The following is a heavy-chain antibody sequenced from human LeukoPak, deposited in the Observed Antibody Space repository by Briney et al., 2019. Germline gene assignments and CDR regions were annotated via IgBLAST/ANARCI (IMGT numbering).Heavy chain of an antibody. V-gene: IGHV1-2*04. CDR3: ARDRVATSPSLDY. J-gene: IGHJ4*02. CDR1: GYTFTGYY. D-gene: IGHD5-12*01. Sequence: EASVKVSCKASGYTFTGYYMHWVRQAPGQGLEWMGWINPNSGGTNYAQKLQGWVTMTRDTSISTAYMELSRLRSDDTAVYYCARDRVATSPSLDYWGQGTLVTVSS. CDR2: INPNSGGT.